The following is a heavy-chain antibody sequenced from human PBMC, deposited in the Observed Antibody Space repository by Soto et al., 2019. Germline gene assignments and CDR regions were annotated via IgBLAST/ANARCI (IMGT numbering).Heavy chain of an antibody. V-gene: IGHV3-23*01. CDR2: ISGSGGST. CDR3: ASVDTAMVSYNWFDP. CDR1: GFTFSSYA. Sequence: PGGSLRLSCAASGFTFSSYAMSWVRQAPGKGLEWVSAISGSGGSTYYADSVKGRFTISRDNSKNTLYLQMNSLRAEDTAVYYCASVDTAMVSYNWFDPWGQGTLVTVSS. D-gene: IGHD5-18*01. J-gene: IGHJ5*02.